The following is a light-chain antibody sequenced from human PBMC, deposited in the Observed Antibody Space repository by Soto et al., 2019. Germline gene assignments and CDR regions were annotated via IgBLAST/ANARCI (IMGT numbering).Light chain of an antibody. CDR1: QGISSY. CDR2: AAS. CDR3: QQYYSYPRT. Sequence: AIRMTQSPSSLSASTGDRVTITCRVSQGISSYLAWYQQKPGKAPKLLIYAASTLQSGVPSRFSGSGSGTAFTLTISCLQSEDFATYYCQQYYSYPRTFGQGTKVEIK. J-gene: IGKJ1*01. V-gene: IGKV1-8*01.